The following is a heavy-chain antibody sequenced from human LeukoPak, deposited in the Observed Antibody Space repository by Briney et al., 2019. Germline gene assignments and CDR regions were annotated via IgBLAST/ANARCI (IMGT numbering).Heavy chain of an antibody. CDR1: GYTFTGYY. CDR2: INPNSGGT. J-gene: IGHJ4*02. CDR3: ARDYESDFWSGYSYFDY. D-gene: IGHD3-3*01. V-gene: IGHV1-2*02. Sequence: ASVKVSCKAPGYTFTGYYMHWVRQAPGQGLEWMGWINPNSGGTNYAQKFQGRVTMTRDTSISTAYMELSRLRSDDTAVYYCARDYESDFWSGYSYFDYWGQGTLVTVSS.